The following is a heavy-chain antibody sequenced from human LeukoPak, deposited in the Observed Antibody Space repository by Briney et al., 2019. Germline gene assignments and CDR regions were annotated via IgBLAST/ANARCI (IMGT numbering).Heavy chain of an antibody. Sequence: ASVKVSCKASGYTFTGYYMHWVRQAPGQGLEWMGWINPNNGGTNYAQKFQGRVTMTRDTSTSTVYMELNSLGSEDTAVYYCARESDSGKDFDCWGQGTLVTVSS. CDR3: ARESDSGKDFDC. CDR2: INPNNGGT. V-gene: IGHV1-2*02. CDR1: GYTFTGYY. D-gene: IGHD1-26*01. J-gene: IGHJ4*02.